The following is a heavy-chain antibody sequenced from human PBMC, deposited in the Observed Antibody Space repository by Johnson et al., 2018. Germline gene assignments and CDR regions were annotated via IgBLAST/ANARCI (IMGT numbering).Heavy chain of an antibody. CDR3: ARSQSAYDGDYVGAEYFQH. J-gene: IGHJ1*01. Sequence: VQLVHSGGILVKPGGSLRLSCAASGFTFSSYSMNWVRQAPGKGLEWVSSISSSSSYIYNADSMKGRFTISRDNAKDSLHLQMNSLRAEDTAVYYCARSQSAYDGDYVGAEYFQHWGQGTLVTVSS. V-gene: IGHV3-21*01. CDR2: ISSSSSYI. D-gene: IGHD4-17*01. CDR1: GFTFSSYS.